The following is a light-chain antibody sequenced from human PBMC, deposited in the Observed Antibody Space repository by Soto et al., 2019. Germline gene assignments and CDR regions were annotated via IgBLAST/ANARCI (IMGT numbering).Light chain of an antibody. CDR3: SSFTTTNTYV. CDR1: SSDVGTHNF. CDR2: DVS. J-gene: IGLJ1*01. Sequence: QSVLTQPASVSGSPGQSIAMSCTGTSSDVGTHNFVSWYQQHPGKAPKLIIYDVSNRPSGVSDRFFGSKSGNTASLTISGLQAEDEADYYCSSFTTTNTYVLGTGTKLTVL. V-gene: IGLV2-14*03.